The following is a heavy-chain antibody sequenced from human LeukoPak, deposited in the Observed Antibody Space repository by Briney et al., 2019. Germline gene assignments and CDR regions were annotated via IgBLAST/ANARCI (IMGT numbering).Heavy chain of an antibody. CDR2: IKQDGSEK. CDR1: GFTFSSYW. Sequence: GGSLRLSCAASGFTFSSYWMSWVRQAPGKGLEWVANIKQDGSEKYYVDSVKGRFTISRDNAKNSLYLQMKSLRAEDTAVYYCARDCYYDSSGYGCFQHWGQGTLVTVSS. CDR3: ARDCYYDSSGYGCFQH. D-gene: IGHD3-22*01. J-gene: IGHJ1*01. V-gene: IGHV3-7*01.